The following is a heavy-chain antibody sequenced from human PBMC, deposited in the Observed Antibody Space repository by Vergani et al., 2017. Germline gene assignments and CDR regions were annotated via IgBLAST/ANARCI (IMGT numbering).Heavy chain of an antibody. J-gene: IGHJ3*02. CDR1: GGSFSSDGYY. CDR2: IFYSGST. D-gene: IGHD2-21*01. V-gene: IGHV4-31*03. Sequence: QVHLQESGPGLVKPSQTLSLTCTVSGGSFSSDGYYWSWIRQPPGKGLEWIGYIFYSGSTYYNPALQSRVTISIDMFKNQFSLKLSSVTVADTAVYYCAGGYDHIGFGAFDIWGQGTMVIVSS. CDR3: AGGYDHIGFGAFDI.